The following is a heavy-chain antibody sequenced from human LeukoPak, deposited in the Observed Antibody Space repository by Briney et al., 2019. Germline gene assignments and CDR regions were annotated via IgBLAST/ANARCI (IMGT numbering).Heavy chain of an antibody. CDR1: GFIFTTYW. J-gene: IGHJ3*02. CDR2: IKQDGSET. Sequence: GGSLRLSCAASGFIFTTYWMTWVRQAPGKGLEWVANIKQDGSETYYVDSVKGRFTIFRDNTKNSLYLQMIKLRAGDTAMYFCASSVFSFSGSQWDPFDIWGQGTMVTVSS. V-gene: IGHV3-7*03. D-gene: IGHD6-19*01. CDR3: ASSVFSFSGSQWDPFDI.